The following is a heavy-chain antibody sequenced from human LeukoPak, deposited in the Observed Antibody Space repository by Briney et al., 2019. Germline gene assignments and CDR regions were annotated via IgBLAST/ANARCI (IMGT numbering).Heavy chain of an antibody. CDR3: ARDLKAMVRGVISYYYGMDV. CDR2: IYHSGST. CDR1: GGSISSSNW. V-gene: IGHV4-4*02. Sequence: PSGTLSLTCAVSGGSISSSNWWSWVRQPPGKGLEWIGEIYHSGSTNYNPSLKSRVTISVDKSKNQFSLKLSSVTAADTAVYYCARDLKAMVRGVISYYYGMDVWGKGTTVTVPS. D-gene: IGHD3-10*01. J-gene: IGHJ6*04.